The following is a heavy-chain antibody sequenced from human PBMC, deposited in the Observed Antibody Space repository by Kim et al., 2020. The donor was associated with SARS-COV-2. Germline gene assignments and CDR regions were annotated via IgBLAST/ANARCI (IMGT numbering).Heavy chain of an antibody. V-gene: IGHV1-69*04. CDR3: ARDADGYNKFDY. J-gene: IGHJ4*02. D-gene: IGHD5-12*01. Sequence: NYAQKFDGAVAITADKATSTAYMELSSLRSEDTAVYYCARDADGYNKFDYWGQGALVTVSS.